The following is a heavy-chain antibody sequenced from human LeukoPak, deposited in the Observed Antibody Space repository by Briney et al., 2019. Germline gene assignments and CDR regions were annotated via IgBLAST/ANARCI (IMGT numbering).Heavy chain of an antibody. Sequence: PSQTLSLTCTVSGGSISSGGYYWSWIRQHPGKGLEWIVYIYYIGSTYYNPSLKSRVTISVDTSKNQFSLKLSSVTAADTAVYYCASNGYYYGSGSYYYHYFDYWGQGTLVTVSS. D-gene: IGHD3-10*01. CDR3: ASNGYYYGSGSYYYHYFDY. CDR1: GGSISSGGYY. CDR2: IYYIGST. V-gene: IGHV4-31*03. J-gene: IGHJ4*02.